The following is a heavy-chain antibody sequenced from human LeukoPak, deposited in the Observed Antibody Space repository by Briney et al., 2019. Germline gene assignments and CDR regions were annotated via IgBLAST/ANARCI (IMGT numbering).Heavy chain of an antibody. D-gene: IGHD1-26*01. Sequence: PSQTLSLTCTVSGGSISSGGYYWSWIRQHPGKGLEWIGYIYYSGSTYCNPSLKSRVTISVDTSKNQFSLKLSSVTAADTAVYYCASSGSYFPIDYWGQGTLVTVSS. CDR3: ASSGSYFPIDY. V-gene: IGHV4-31*03. CDR2: IYYSGST. J-gene: IGHJ4*02. CDR1: GGSISSGGYY.